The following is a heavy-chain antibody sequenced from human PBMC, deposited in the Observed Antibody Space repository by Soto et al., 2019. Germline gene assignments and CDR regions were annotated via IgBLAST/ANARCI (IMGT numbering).Heavy chain of an antibody. V-gene: IGHV3-21*01. CDR2: IGSTGGHI. D-gene: IGHD5-12*01. Sequence: PGGSLRLSCAASGFTFSSYTMNWVRQAPGKGLECVSSIGSTGGHIYYADSVKGRFTISRDNARNSLYLQMNSLRADDTAVYFCAATYSFAAYWGQGSLVTVS. CDR3: AATYSFAAY. J-gene: IGHJ4*02. CDR1: GFTFSSYT.